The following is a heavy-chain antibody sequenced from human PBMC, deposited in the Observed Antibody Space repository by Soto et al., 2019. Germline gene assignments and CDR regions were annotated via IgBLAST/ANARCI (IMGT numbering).Heavy chain of an antibody. V-gene: IGHV3-66*01. CDR2: MFYGGST. J-gene: IGHJ6*02. Sequence: EVQLVESGGGLVQPGGSLRLSCAASGVTVSTNYMTWVRQAPGKGLEWVSVMFYGGSTYYAASVKGRFTISRDDSKNTLYLQMTSLRAEDTAVYDCATTGMGLTLYYYYHGMDVWGQGTTVTVSS. D-gene: IGHD1-26*01. CDR1: GVTVSTNY. CDR3: ATTGMGLTLYYYYHGMDV.